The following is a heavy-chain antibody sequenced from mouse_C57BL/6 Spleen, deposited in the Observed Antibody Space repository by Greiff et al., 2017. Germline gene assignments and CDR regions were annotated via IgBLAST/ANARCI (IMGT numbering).Heavy chain of an antibody. J-gene: IGHJ2*01. V-gene: IGHV1-64*01. D-gene: IGHD2-2*01. CDR3: ARLEGYDGFDY. CDR2: IHPNSGST. CDR1: GYTFTSYW. Sequence: QVQLKQPGAELVKPGASVTLSCKASGYTFTSYWMHWVKQRPGQGLEWIGMIHPNSGSTNYNEKFKSKATLTVDKSSSTAYMQLSSLTSEDSAVYYCARLEGYDGFDYWGQGTTLTVSS.